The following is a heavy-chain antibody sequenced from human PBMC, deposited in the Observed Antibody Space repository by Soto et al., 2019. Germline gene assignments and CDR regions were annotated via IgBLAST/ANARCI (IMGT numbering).Heavy chain of an antibody. D-gene: IGHD4-17*01. Sequence: VQLLESGGGLVQPGGSLRLACTASGFTFNHYAMTWVRQAPGRGLEWVASVSGRGGSKKYADSVKGRFIISRDNSNNTLNLQMDSLRGEDTAVYYCAKDSTVTTSLYFYYYGFDVWGQGTTVTVSS. CDR2: VSGRGGSK. V-gene: IGHV3-23*01. CDR1: GFTFNHYA. CDR3: AKDSTVTTSLYFYYYGFDV. J-gene: IGHJ6*01.